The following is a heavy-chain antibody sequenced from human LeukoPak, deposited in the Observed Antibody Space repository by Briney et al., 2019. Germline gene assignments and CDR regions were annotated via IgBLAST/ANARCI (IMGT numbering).Heavy chain of an antibody. CDR3: ARGDYDFWSGYRNLDY. CDR1: GFTFSNDA. J-gene: IGHJ4*02. CDR2: IIGSGGTT. D-gene: IGHD3-3*01. V-gene: IGHV3-23*01. Sequence: GGSLRLSCVASGFTFSNDAMTWGRQAPGKGLELVSCIIGSGGTTYYADSVKGRFTISRDNSKNKVYLKMNSLRAEDTAVYYCARGDYDFWSGYRNLDYWGQGTLVTVSS.